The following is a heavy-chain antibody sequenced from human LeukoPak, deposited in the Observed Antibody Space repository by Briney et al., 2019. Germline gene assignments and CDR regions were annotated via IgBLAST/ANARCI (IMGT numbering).Heavy chain of an antibody. J-gene: IGHJ4*02. Sequence: GGSLRLSCAASGFTFNTYSMHWVRQAPGKGPEWVANIKQDGSDKYYVDSVKGRFTISRDNAKNSLYLQMNSLRVEDTAVYYCARDSILTTRTGDYWGQGTLVTVSS. V-gene: IGHV3-7*05. D-gene: IGHD3-3*02. CDR1: GFTFNTYS. CDR2: IKQDGSDK. CDR3: ARDSILTTRTGDY.